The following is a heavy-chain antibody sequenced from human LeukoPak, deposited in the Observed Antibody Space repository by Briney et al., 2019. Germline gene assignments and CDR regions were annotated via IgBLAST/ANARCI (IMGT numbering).Heavy chain of an antibody. D-gene: IGHD3-16*01. V-gene: IGHV4-61*02. CDR3: ASGDFDL. Sequence: SSETLSLTCIVSGGSISSSSYYWSWIRQPAGKGLEWIERIYNSGSTHYNPSLKSRVTMSVDTSKNQFSLKLSSVTAADTAVYYCASGDFDLWGQGILVTVSS. J-gene: IGHJ4*02. CDR2: IYNSGST. CDR1: GGSISSSSYY.